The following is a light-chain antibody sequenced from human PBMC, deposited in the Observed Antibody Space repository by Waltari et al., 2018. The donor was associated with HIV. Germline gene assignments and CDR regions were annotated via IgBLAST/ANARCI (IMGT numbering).Light chain of an antibody. CDR3: SSYTSSSTLGV. V-gene: IGLV2-14*01. Sequence: QSALTQPASVSGSPGQSIAIPCTRTSSDIGGYNYVSWYQQHPGKAPKLMIYEVNNRPSGVSNRFSGSKSGNTASLTISGLQAEDEADYHCSSYTSSSTLGVFGTGTKVTVL. J-gene: IGLJ1*01. CDR2: EVN. CDR1: SSDIGGYNY.